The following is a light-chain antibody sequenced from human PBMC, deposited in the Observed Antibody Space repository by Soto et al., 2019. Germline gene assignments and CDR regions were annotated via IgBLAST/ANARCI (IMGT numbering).Light chain of an antibody. CDR3: SSYTLRNTLVL. CDR1: SSDVGGYNV. Sequence: QSALTQPASVSGSPGQSITISCTGTSSDVGGYNVVSWYQQHPGNAPRLIIYEVSSRPSGVSYRFSGSKSGNTASLTISGLKADDEADYYCSSYTLRNTLVLFGGGTKLTVL. J-gene: IGLJ3*02. V-gene: IGLV2-14*01. CDR2: EVS.